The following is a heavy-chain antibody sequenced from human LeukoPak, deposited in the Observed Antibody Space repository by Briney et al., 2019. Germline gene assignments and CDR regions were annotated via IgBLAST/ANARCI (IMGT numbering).Heavy chain of an antibody. Sequence: ASVKVSCKASGYTFTSYHMHWVRQAPGQGLEWMGIINPSGGTTNYAQKFRGRVTMTRDMSTSTVYMELSSLRSDDTAVYYCARDLCSSTSCYPFDYWGQGTLVTVSS. CDR1: GYTFTSYH. J-gene: IGHJ4*02. CDR3: ARDLCSSTSCYPFDY. CDR2: INPSGGTT. V-gene: IGHV1-46*01. D-gene: IGHD2-2*01.